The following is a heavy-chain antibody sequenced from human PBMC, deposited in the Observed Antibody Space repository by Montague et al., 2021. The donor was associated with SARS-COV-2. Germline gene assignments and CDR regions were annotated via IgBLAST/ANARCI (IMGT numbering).Heavy chain of an antibody. J-gene: IGHJ4*02. CDR2: VRSSGGCS. CDR3: VKDMWDLYYFDY. D-gene: IGHD1-26*01. Sequence: SLRLSCAASGFIFSSFAMSWVRQAPGKGLEWVSAVRSSGGCSNYADSVKGRFTIYRDNSNNMLYLQMNGLRAEDTAVYYCVKDMWDLYYFDYWGQGTLVTVSS. CDR1: GFIFSSFA. V-gene: IGHV3-23*01.